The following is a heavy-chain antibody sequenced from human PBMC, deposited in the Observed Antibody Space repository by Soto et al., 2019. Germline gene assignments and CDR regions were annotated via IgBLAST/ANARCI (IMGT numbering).Heavy chain of an antibody. J-gene: IGHJ2*01. CDR1: GFTFSKYW. Sequence: EVQLVESGGGLVQPGGSLRLSCAASGFTFSKYWVSWVRQAPGKGLEWLADIKQDGSTKYFLDSVKGRFTISRDNAENSLSLQMNSLRAEDTAVYYCARDSDDYGDFDWYFDLWGRGTLVTISS. CDR3: ARDSDDYGDFDWYFDL. V-gene: IGHV3-7*01. CDR2: IKQDGSTK. D-gene: IGHD4-17*01.